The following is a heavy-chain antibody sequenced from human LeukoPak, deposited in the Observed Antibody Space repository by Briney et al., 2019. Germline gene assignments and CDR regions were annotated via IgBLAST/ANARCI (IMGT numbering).Heavy chain of an antibody. Sequence: SETRSLTCTVSGGSITSSNYYWGWIRQPPGKGLEWIGSVYYSGATFYNPSLKSRVIISVDTSKNQFSLNLSSVTAADTAVYYCAGLGNGRTFDSWGQGTLVTVSS. CDR2: VYYSGAT. CDR3: AGLGNGRTFDS. J-gene: IGHJ4*02. D-gene: IGHD2-8*01. V-gene: IGHV4-39*07. CDR1: GGSITSSNYY.